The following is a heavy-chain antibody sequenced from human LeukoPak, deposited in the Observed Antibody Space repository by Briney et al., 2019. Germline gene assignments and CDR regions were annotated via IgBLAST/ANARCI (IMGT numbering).Heavy chain of an antibody. D-gene: IGHD2-8*01. Sequence: PSETLSLTCTVSGGSISSYYWSWIRQPPGKGLEWIGYIYYSGSTYYNPSLKSRVTISVDTSKNQFSLKLSSVTAADTAVYYCASVPRGANGVWLDYWGQGTLVTVSS. V-gene: IGHV4-59*06. CDR1: GGSISSYY. CDR2: IYYSGST. CDR3: ASVPRGANGVWLDY. J-gene: IGHJ4*02.